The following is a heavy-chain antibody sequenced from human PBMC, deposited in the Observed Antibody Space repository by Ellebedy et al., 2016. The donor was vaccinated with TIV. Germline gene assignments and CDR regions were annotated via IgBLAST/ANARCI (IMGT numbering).Heavy chain of an antibody. D-gene: IGHD3-22*01. CDR1: GVSISSPNW. J-gene: IGHJ4*02. CDR2: IFHTGNT. CDR3: ARTRDYDTSGSFDY. V-gene: IGHV4-4*02. Sequence: MPSETLSLTCAVSGVSISSPNWWSWVRQPPGKGLEWIGEIFHTGNTNHNPSLKSPVTISIDKSKNHFSLKLTSVTAADTAVYYCARTRDYDTSGSFDYWGQGTPATVSS.